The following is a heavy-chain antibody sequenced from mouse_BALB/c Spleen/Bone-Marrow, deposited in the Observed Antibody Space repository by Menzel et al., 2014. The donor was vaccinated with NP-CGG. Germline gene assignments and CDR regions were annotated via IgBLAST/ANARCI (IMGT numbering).Heavy chain of an antibody. Sequence: EVKLEEPGGGLVKPGGSLKLSCAASGFTFSSYAMSWVRQTPEKRLEWVATISSGGSYTYYPDSVKGRFTISRDNAKNTLYLQMSSLRSEDTAMYYCARHGITRLLDYWGQGTTLTVSS. CDR2: ISSGGSYT. CDR1: GFTFSSYA. CDR3: ARHGITRLLDY. D-gene: IGHD2-4*01. J-gene: IGHJ2*01. V-gene: IGHV5-9-3*01.